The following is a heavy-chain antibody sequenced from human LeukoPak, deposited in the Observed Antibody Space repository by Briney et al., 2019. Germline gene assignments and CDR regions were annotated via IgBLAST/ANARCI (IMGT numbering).Heavy chain of an antibody. Sequence: GGSLRLSCAASGFTFDDYAMHWVRHAPGKGLEWVSGISWNSGSIGYADSVKGRFTISRDNAKNSLYLQMNSLRAEDTALYYCAKDLYSSSSKGSAKALDYWGQGTLVTVSS. J-gene: IGHJ4*02. CDR3: AKDLYSSSSKGSAKALDY. CDR2: ISWNSGSI. V-gene: IGHV3-9*01. CDR1: GFTFDDYA. D-gene: IGHD6-6*01.